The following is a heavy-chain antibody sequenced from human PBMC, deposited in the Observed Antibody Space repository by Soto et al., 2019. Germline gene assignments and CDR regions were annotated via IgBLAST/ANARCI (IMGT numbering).Heavy chain of an antibody. Sequence: EVQLVESGGGLVQPGGSLRLSCAASAFTLSSYGMHWVRQAPGKGLEGVSYISTSSSTIYYADSVKGRVTISRDNAKNSLYLQMNSLRDEDTAAYYCTRVRNAFDIWGQGTMVIVSS. CDR3: TRVRNAFDI. CDR2: ISTSSSTI. D-gene: IGHD3-10*01. V-gene: IGHV3-48*02. J-gene: IGHJ3*02. CDR1: AFTLSSYG.